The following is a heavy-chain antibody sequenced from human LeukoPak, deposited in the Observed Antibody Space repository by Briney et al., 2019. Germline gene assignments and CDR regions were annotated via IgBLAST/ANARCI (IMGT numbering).Heavy chain of an antibody. CDR1: GFTLNCYW. V-gene: IGHV3-74*01. D-gene: IGHD2-2*03. J-gene: IGHJ6*04. CDR3: ARLDIVVVPPRRDV. Sequence: GSLGLSLSCPGFTLNCYWMDWVRQAPGKGLGLVSLINSDGSTTSYADSVKGRFTIFRDNAEDTLYLQMNSLRAEDTAVYYCARLDIVVVPPRRDVWGKGTTVTVSS. CDR2: INSDGSTT.